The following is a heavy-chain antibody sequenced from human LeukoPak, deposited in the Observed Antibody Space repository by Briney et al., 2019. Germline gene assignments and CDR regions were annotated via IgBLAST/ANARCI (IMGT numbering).Heavy chain of an antibody. D-gene: IGHD3-10*01. CDR2: IYHSGST. J-gene: IGHJ4*02. V-gene: IGHV4-39*07. CDR3: ARTRYYYNSRSYGAPYYFDY. Sequence: SETLSLTCTVSGGSISSSSYYWGWIRQPPGKGLEWIGSIYHSGSTYYNPSLKSRVTISVDTSKNRFSLKLSSVTAADTAVYYCARTRYYYNSRSYGAPYYFDYWGQGTLVTVSS. CDR1: GGSISSSSYY.